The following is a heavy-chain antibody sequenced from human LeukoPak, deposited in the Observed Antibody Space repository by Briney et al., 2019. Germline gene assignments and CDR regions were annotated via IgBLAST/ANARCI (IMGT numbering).Heavy chain of an antibody. J-gene: IGHJ4*02. V-gene: IGHV1-2*02. CDR2: INPNSGGT. CDR3: ARDHSGDCSGGHCYADF. Sequence: ASVTGSCKASGYAFTGYFMHWVRQAPGQGLEWMGWINPNSGGTNYAQKFQGRVTMSRDASISTAYMDLSSLRSDDTAVYFCARDHSGDCSGGHCYADFWGQGTLVTVSS. CDR1: GYAFTGYF. D-gene: IGHD2-15*01.